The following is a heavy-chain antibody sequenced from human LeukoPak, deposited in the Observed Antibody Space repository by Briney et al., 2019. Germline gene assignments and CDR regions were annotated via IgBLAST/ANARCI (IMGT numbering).Heavy chain of an antibody. Sequence: GRSLGLSCAASGFTFSSYAMHWVRQAPGKGLEWVAVISYDGSNKYYADSVKGRFTISRDNSKNTLYLQMNSLRAEDTAVYYCAREAHYRGQGTLVTVSS. CDR1: GFTFSSYA. J-gene: IGHJ4*02. CDR3: AREAHY. CDR2: ISYDGSNK. V-gene: IGHV3-30-3*01.